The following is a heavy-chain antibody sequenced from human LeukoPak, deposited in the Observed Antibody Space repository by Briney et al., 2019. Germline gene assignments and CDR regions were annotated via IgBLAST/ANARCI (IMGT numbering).Heavy chain of an antibody. J-gene: IGHJ4*02. V-gene: IGHV3-7*01. Sequence: GGSLRLSCAASGVTFSTYRMSWVRQAPGKGLEWVANIKQDGSDKFYVDSVKGRFTISRDNAKNSMYLQMNSLRAEDTAVYYCARVLPVASRDYWGQGTLVTVSS. CDR3: ARVLPVASRDY. CDR1: GVTFSTYR. D-gene: IGHD2-2*01. CDR2: IKQDGSDK.